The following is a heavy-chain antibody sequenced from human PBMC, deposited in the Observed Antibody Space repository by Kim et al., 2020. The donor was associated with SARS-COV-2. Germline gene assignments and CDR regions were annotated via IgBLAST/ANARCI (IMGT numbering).Heavy chain of an antibody. Sequence: SETLSLTCAVSGGSISSSNWWSWVRQPPGKGLEWIGEIYHSGSTNYNPSLKRRVTISVDKSKNQFSLKLSSVTAADTAVYYCAREYSSGWYGYYYYGMDVWGQGTTVTVSS. V-gene: IGHV4-4*02. CDR3: AREYSSGWYGYYYYGMDV. CDR2: IYHSGST. J-gene: IGHJ6*02. D-gene: IGHD6-19*01. CDR1: GGSISSSNW.